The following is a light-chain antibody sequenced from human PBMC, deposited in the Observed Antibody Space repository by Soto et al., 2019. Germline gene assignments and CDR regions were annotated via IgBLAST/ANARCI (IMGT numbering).Light chain of an antibody. CDR2: EVS. Sequence: QSALTRPASVSGSPGQSITISCTGTSSDVGGYNYVSWYQQHPGKAPKLMIYEVSNTPSGVSNRFSGSKSGNTASLTISGLQAENEVDDYWCSYTSSSIYVFGTGTKVTVL. V-gene: IGLV2-14*01. CDR3: CSYTSSSIYV. J-gene: IGLJ1*01. CDR1: SSDVGGYNY.